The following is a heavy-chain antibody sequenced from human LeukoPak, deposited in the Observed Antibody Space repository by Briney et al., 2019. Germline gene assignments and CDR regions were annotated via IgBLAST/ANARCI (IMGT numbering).Heavy chain of an antibody. D-gene: IGHD5-18*01. CDR3: ARGRGYGYGIDY. Sequence: SQTLSLTCAISGDSVSSNIAAWNWIRQSPSRGLEWLGRTYHRSKWYSDYTVSVKSRITINPDTSKNQFSLRLSSVTAADTAVYYCARGRGYGYGIDYWGQGNLVTVSS. CDR1: GDSVSSNIAA. V-gene: IGHV6-1*01. CDR2: TYHRSKWYS. J-gene: IGHJ4*02.